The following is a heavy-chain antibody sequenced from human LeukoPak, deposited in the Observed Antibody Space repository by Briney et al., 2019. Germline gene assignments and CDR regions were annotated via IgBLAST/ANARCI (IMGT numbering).Heavy chain of an antibody. Sequence: SETLSLTCTVSGGSISSGSYYWSWIRQPAGKGLEWIVRIYTSGSTNYNPSLKSRVTISVDTSKNQFSLKLSSVTAADTAVYYCARFTSRDAFDIWGQGTMVTVSS. CDR2: IYTSGST. J-gene: IGHJ3*02. D-gene: IGHD6-6*01. V-gene: IGHV4-61*02. CDR3: ARFTSRDAFDI. CDR1: GGSISSGSYY.